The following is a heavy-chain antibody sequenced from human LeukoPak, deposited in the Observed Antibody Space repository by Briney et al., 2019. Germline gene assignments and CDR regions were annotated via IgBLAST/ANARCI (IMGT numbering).Heavy chain of an antibody. CDR3: ARVMGGYDY. CDR1: GFTVSSNY. Sequence: GGSLRLSCAASGFTVSSNYMTWVRQAPGKGLEWVSVIYSGGNTYYAESVKGRFTISRDNSKNTLYLQMNSLRAEDMAVYYCARVMGGYDYWGQGTLVTVSP. J-gene: IGHJ4*02. D-gene: IGHD1-26*01. V-gene: IGHV3-66*01. CDR2: IYSGGNT.